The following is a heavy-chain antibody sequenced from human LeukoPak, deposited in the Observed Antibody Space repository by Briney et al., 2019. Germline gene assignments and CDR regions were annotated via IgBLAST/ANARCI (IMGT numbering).Heavy chain of an antibody. D-gene: IGHD3-10*01. CDR2: FDPEDGET. J-gene: IGHJ4*02. CDR1: GYTLTELS. CDR3: ATASPLGSYYYGSGSYPFDY. V-gene: IGHV1-24*01. Sequence: ASVKVSCKVSGYTLTELSMHWVRQAPGKGLEWMGGFDPEDGETIYAQKFQGRVTMTEDTSTDTAYMELSSLRSEDTAVYYCATASPLGSYYYGSGSYPFDYWGQGTLVTVSS.